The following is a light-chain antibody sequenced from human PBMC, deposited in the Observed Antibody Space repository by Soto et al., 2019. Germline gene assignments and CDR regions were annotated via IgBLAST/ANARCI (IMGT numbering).Light chain of an antibody. CDR2: DAS. J-gene: IGKJ4*01. CDR3: QQYNIYSLT. Sequence: DIQMTQSPSTLSASVGDRVTITCRASQRISSWLAWYQQKPGKAPKLLIYDASSLESGVPSRFSGSGSGTEFTLTISSLQPDDFATYYCQQYNIYSLTFGGGTKVEIK. CDR1: QRISSW. V-gene: IGKV1-5*01.